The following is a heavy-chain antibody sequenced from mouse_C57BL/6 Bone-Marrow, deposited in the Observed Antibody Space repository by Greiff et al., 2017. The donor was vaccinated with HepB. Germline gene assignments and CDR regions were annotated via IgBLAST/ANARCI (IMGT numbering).Heavy chain of an antibody. J-gene: IGHJ1*03. CDR1: GFNIKDDY. CDR3: TSNPLYYYGSSYWYFDV. Sequence: EVKVEESGAELVRPGASVKLSCTASGFNIKDDYMHWVKQRPEQGLEWIGWIDPENGDTEYASKFQGKATITADTSSNTAYLQLSSLTSEDTAVYYCTSNPLYYYGSSYWYFDVWGTGTTVTVSS. D-gene: IGHD1-1*01. V-gene: IGHV14-4*01. CDR2: IDPENGDT.